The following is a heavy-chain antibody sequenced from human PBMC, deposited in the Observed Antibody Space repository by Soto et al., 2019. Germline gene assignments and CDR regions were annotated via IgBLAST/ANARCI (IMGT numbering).Heavy chain of an antibody. CDR3: ARSQGSSTSLEIYYYYYYGMDV. D-gene: IGHD2-2*01. Sequence: QVQLVQSGAEVKKPGSSVKVSCKASGGTFSSYAISWVRQAPGQGLEWMGGIIPISDTTNYAQKFQGRVKITADESTSTAYQELSSLRSEDTAVYYCARSQGSSTSLEIYYYYYYGMDVWGQGTTVTVSS. CDR2: IIPISDTT. V-gene: IGHV1-69*01. J-gene: IGHJ6*02. CDR1: GGTFSSYA.